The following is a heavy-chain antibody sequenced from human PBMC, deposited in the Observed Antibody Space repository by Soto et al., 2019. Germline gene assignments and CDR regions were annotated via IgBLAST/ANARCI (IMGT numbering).Heavy chain of an antibody. CDR1: GFTFSSYA. D-gene: IGHD4-17*01. V-gene: IGHV3-30-3*01. CDR2: ISYDGSNK. J-gene: IGHJ6*02. CDR3: ARGDYGRNDGYYYGLDV. Sequence: QVQLVESGGGVVQPGRSLRLSCAASGFTFSSYAMHWVRQAPGKGLEWVAVISYDGSNKYYADSVKGRFTISRDNSKNTLYLQMSSLRADDTAVYYCARGDYGRNDGYYYGLDVWGQGTTVTVSS.